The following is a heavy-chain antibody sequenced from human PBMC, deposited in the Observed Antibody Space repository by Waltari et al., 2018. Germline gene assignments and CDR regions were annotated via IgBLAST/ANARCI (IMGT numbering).Heavy chain of an antibody. CDR3: ARVKEMATLSIGY. CDR2: MNPNSGNT. CDR1: GYTFTSYD. J-gene: IGHJ4*02. Sequence: QVQLVQSGAEVQKPGASVKVSCKASGYTFTSYDINWVRQAPGQGLEWMGWMNPNSGNTGYAQKFQGRVTMTRNTSISTAYMELSSLRSEDTAVYYCARVKEMATLSIGYWGQGTLVTVSS. D-gene: IGHD3-10*01. V-gene: IGHV1-8*01.